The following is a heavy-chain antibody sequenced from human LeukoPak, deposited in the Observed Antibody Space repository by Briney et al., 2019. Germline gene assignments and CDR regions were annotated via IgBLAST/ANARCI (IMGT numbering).Heavy chain of an antibody. CDR1: GFTVSSNY. D-gene: IGHD4-17*01. V-gene: IGHV3-53*01. CDR2: IYSGGST. Sequence: GGSLRLSCAASGFTVSSNYMSWVRQAPGKGLEWVSAIYSGGSTYYADSVKGRFTISRDNSKNTLYLQMNSLRAEDTAVYYCAKDLVGGDYLDYYYGMDVWGQGTTVTVSS. CDR3: AKDLVGGDYLDYYYGMDV. J-gene: IGHJ6*02.